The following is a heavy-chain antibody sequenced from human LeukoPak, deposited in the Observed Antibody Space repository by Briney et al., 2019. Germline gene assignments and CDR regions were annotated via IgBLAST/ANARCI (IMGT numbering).Heavy chain of an antibody. D-gene: IGHD3-9*01. CDR3: ARDRLLRYFDWGDIWYFDY. Sequence: ASVKVSCKASGYTFTSYGISWVRQARGQGLEWMGWISAYNGNTNYAQKLQGRVTMNTDTSTSTAYMELRSLRSDATAVYYCARDRLLRYFDWGDIWYFDYWGQGTLVTVSS. CDR2: ISAYNGNT. J-gene: IGHJ4*02. V-gene: IGHV1-18*01. CDR1: GYTFTSYG.